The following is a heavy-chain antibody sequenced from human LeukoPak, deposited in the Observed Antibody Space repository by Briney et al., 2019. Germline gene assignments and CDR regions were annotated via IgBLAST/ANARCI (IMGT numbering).Heavy chain of an antibody. CDR2: IIPILGIA. CDR1: GGTFSSYA. Sequence: GASVKVSCKASGGTFSSYAISWVRQAPGQGLEWMGRIIPILGIANYAQKFQGRVTITADKSTSTAYMVLSSLRSEDTAVYYCARGGIVVAVDYWGQGTLVTVSS. J-gene: IGHJ4*02. D-gene: IGHD6-19*01. CDR3: ARGGIVVAVDY. V-gene: IGHV1-69*04.